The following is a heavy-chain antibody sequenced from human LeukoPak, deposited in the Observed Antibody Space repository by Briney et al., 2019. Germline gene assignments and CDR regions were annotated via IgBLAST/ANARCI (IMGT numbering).Heavy chain of an antibody. CDR2: IYHSGST. Sequence: PSGTLSLTCAVSGGSISSSNWWSWVRQPPGKGLEWIGEIYHSGSTNYNPSLKSRVTISVDKSKNQFSLKLSSVTAADTAVYYCASLRDGYNWGTDYWGQGTLVTVSS. D-gene: IGHD5-24*01. CDR1: GGSISSSNW. CDR3: ASLRDGYNWGTDY. V-gene: IGHV4-4*02. J-gene: IGHJ4*02.